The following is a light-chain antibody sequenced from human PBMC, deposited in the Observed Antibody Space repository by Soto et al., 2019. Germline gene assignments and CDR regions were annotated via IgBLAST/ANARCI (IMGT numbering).Light chain of an antibody. Sequence: ESVVTQSPGTLSLSPGERATLSCSASQSVSSNYLAWYQQKPGQAPRLLIYGASTRATGIPDRFSGSGAGTDFMRTIRGLEPDDSTVNYCPRYARSPAWRFAQVTKVQI. CDR3: PRYARSPAWR. CDR1: QSVSSNY. CDR2: GAS. V-gene: IGKV3-20*01. J-gene: IGKJ1*01.